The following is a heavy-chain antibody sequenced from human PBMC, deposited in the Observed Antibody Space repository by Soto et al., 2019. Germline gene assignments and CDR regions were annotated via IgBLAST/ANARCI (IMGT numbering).Heavy chain of an antibody. CDR1: GYTFNAYR. V-gene: IGHV1-46*02. D-gene: IGHD7-27*01. CDR2: INPSGDST. CDR3: ARDWALDY. J-gene: IGHJ4*02. Sequence: QVQLVQSGSEVKRPGTSVKVSCKAAGYTFNAYRMHWVRQAPGQGLEWMGMINPSGDSTTYAQNFQGRVTMTRDTSTTTVYMELSGLRSEDTAVYYCARDWALDYWGQGTLVTVSS.